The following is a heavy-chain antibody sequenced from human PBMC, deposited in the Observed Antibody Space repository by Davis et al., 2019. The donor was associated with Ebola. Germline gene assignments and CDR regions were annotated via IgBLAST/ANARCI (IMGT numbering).Heavy chain of an antibody. CDR3: ASGITMIVVL. CDR2: INHSGST. V-gene: IGHV4-34*08. D-gene: IGHD3-22*01. Sequence: SQTLSLTCALYAGIFTDYYWSWIRQPPGKGLEWIGEINHSGSTNYNPSLKSRVTISVDTSKNQFSLKLSSVTAADTAVYYCASGITMIVVLWGQGTLVTVSS. J-gene: IGHJ4*02. CDR1: AGIFTDYY.